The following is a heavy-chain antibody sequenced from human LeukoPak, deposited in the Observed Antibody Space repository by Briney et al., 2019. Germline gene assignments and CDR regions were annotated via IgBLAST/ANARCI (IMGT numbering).Heavy chain of an antibody. CDR3: ARRVYCGGDCYTSYGMDV. V-gene: IGHV5-51*01. CDR1: GYSFTSYW. Sequence: GESLKISCKGSGYSFTSYWIGWVRQMPGKGLEWMGIIYPGDSDTRYGPSFQGQVTISADKSISTAYLQWSSLKASDTAMYYCARRVYCGGDCYTSYGMDVWGQGTTVTVSS. J-gene: IGHJ6*02. CDR2: IYPGDSDT. D-gene: IGHD2-21*02.